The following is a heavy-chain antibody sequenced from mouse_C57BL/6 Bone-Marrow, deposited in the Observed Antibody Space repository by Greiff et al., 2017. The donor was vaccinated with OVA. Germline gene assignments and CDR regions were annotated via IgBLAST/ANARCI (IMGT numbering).Heavy chain of an antibody. CDR2: IHPNSGST. V-gene: IGHV1-64*01. J-gene: IGHJ2*01. Sequence: QVQLQQPGAELVKPGASVKLSCKASGYTFTSYWMHWVKQRPGQGLEWIGMIHPNSGSTNYNEKFKSKATLTVDKSSSTAYMQLSSLTSEDSAVYYGARRITTVVATWDFDYWGQGTTLTVSS. D-gene: IGHD1-1*01. CDR1: GYTFTSYW. CDR3: ARRITTVVATWDFDY.